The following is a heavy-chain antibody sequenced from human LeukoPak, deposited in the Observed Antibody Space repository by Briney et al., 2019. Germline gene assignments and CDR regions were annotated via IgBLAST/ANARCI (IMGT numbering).Heavy chain of an antibody. CDR3: ARAGRPMIGGVTPLEHFDS. D-gene: IGHD3-10*01. J-gene: IGHJ4*02. Sequence: GASVKVSCKASGYTFSSYAIHWVRQAPGQGLEWMGWLNAGVGNTKYSEKFQDRVTVTRDTPATTAYMELSSLRAEDTAVYYCARAGRPMIGGVTPLEHFDSWGQGTLVTVSS. CDR1: GYTFSSYA. CDR2: LNAGVGNT. V-gene: IGHV1-3*01.